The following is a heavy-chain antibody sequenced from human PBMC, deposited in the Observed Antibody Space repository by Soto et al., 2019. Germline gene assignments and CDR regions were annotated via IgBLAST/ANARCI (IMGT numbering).Heavy chain of an antibody. J-gene: IGHJ6*02. D-gene: IGHD3-3*01. Sequence: QVQLVESGGGVVQPGRSLRLSCAASGFTFSSYGMHWVRQAPGKGLEWVAVIWYDGSNKYYADSVKGRFTISRDNSKNTLYLQMNSLRAEDTAVYYCARALEGIFGVGGGAYYYYGMDVWGQGTTVTVSS. CDR1: GFTFSSYG. V-gene: IGHV3-33*01. CDR2: IWYDGSNK. CDR3: ARALEGIFGVGGGAYYYYGMDV.